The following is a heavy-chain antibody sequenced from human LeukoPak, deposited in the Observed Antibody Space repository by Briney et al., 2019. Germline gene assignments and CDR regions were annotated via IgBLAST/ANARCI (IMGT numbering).Heavy chain of an antibody. V-gene: IGHV4-59*08. CDR3: ARYGSGSSDLDY. CDR2: IYYSGST. D-gene: IGHD3-10*01. CDR1: GGSISNYY. J-gene: IGHJ4*02. Sequence: SETLSLTCTVSGGSISNYYWSWIRQPPGKGLEWIGYIYYSGSTNYNPSLKSRVTISVDTSRNPFSLKLSSVTAADTAVYYCARYGSGSSDLDYWGQGTLVTVSS.